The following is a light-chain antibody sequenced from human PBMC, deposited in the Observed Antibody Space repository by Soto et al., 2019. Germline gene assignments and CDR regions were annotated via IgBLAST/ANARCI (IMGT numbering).Light chain of an antibody. Sequence: DIVMTQSPDSLAVSLGERATINCKSSQSVLYSSNNKNYLAWYQQKPGQPPKLLIYWASTRGSGVPDRFSGSGSETAFTLTVSTLQAEDVPVYYCQQYYSPPYTFGQGTKLEIK. J-gene: IGKJ2*01. V-gene: IGKV4-1*01. CDR1: QSVLYSSNNKNY. CDR2: WAS. CDR3: QQYYSPPYT.